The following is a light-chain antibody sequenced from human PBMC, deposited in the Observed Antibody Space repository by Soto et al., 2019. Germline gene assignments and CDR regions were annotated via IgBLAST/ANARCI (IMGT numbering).Light chain of an antibody. CDR3: MQASDWPLT. Sequence: DVLLTQSPVSLPFTLGQPASISCRSSQDLVYSDGNTFVSGFQQMPGQSPRRLFYQVSKRDSGVPDRFSGSESGTDFNLNIRRVEADAVGIYYCMQASDWPLTFGGGTKVEI. CDR2: QVS. CDR1: QDLVYSDGNTF. J-gene: IGKJ4*01. V-gene: IGKV2-30*01.